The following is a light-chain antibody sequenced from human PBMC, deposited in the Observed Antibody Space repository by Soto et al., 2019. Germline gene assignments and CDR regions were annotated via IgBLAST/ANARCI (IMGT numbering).Light chain of an antibody. CDR2: KAS. Sequence: THSPSTLSGSVGDRVTITCRASQTISSWLAWYQQKPGKAPKLLIYKASTLKSGVPSRFSGSGSGTEFTLTISSLQPDDFATYYCQHYNSYSEAFGQGTKVDI. CDR1: QTISSW. J-gene: IGKJ1*01. V-gene: IGKV1-5*03. CDR3: QHYNSYSEA.